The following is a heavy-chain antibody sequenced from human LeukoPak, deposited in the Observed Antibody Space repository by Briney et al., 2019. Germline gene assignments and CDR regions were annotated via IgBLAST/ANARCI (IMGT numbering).Heavy chain of an antibody. CDR2: IIPILGIA. Sequence: SVTVSCKASGGTFSSYAISWVRQAPGQGLEWMGRIIPILGIANYAQKFQGRVTITADKSTSTAYMELSSLRSEDTAVYYCARGGYSYGYWGQGTLVSVSS. CDR1: GGTFSSYA. V-gene: IGHV1-69*04. D-gene: IGHD5-18*01. J-gene: IGHJ4*02. CDR3: ARGGYSYGY.